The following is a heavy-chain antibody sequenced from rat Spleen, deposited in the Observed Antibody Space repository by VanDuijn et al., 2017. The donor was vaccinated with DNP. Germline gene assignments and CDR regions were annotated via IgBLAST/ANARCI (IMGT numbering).Heavy chain of an antibody. D-gene: IGHD1-11*01. CDR3: TTDFERGY. CDR2: ITTSGGNT. J-gene: IGHJ2*01. Sequence: EVQLVESGGGLVQPGRSLKLSCVASGFTFNNYWMTWIRQVPGKGLEWVASITTSGGNTYYPDSVKGRFTISRDNAKNTLYLQMDSLRSEDTATYYCTTDFERGYWGQGVMVTVSS. CDR1: GFTFNNYW. V-gene: IGHV5-31*01.